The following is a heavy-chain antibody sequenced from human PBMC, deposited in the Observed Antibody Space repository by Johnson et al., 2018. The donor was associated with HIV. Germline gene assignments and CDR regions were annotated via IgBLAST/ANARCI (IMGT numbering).Heavy chain of an antibody. D-gene: IGHD4-17*01. CDR3: ARDPPVTTTHNAVDS. CDR2: IRGRANTYAT. V-gene: IGHV3-73*01. CDR1: GFTFSGSA. Sequence: VQLVESGGGVVQPGRSLRLSCAASGFTFSGSAMHWVRQASGKGLEWVGRIRGRANTYATAYAASLKGSFTISRDDSTNTAYLQMNSLTPEDTAVYYCARDPPVTTTHNAVDSWGQGTMVTVSA. J-gene: IGHJ3*02.